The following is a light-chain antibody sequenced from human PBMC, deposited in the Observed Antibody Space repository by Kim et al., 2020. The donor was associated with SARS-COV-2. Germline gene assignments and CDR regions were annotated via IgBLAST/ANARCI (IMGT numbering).Light chain of an antibody. CDR3: NSRDSNDNVV. Sequence: SSELTQDPAVSVALGQTVRITCQGDSLRSYYATWYQQKPGQAPIVVIYGKNNRPSGIPGRFSGSSSGNTASLTITGTQAGDEADYYCNSRDSNDNVVFGGGTKVTVL. J-gene: IGLJ2*01. V-gene: IGLV3-19*01. CDR1: SLRSYY. CDR2: GKN.